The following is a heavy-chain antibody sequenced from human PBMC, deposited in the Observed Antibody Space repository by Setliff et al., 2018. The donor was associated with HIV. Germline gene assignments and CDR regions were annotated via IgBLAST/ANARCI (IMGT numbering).Heavy chain of an antibody. J-gene: IGHJ4*02. Sequence: GASVKVSCKASGYTFVSNGINWVRQAPGQGLEWVAWISPGSGNTNYALKFHGRFTISRDNAKNSLYLQMNSLRAEDTAVYYCARSRAAGFDYWGQGTLVTVSS. CDR1: GYTFVSNG. D-gene: IGHD6-13*01. CDR3: ARSRAAGFDY. V-gene: IGHV1-18*01. CDR2: ISPGSGNT.